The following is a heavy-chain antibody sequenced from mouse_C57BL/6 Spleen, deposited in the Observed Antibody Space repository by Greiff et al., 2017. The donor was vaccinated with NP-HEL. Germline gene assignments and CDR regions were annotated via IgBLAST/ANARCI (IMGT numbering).Heavy chain of an antibody. CDR3: ARGITTVVAPHY. CDR2: IDPSDSYT. Sequence: QVQLQQSGAELVKPGASVKLSCKASGYTFTSYWMQWVKQRPGQGLEWIGEIDPSDSYTNYNQKFKGKATLTVDTSSSTAYMQLSSLTSEDSAVYYCARGITTVVAPHYWGQGTTLTVSS. V-gene: IGHV1-50*01. D-gene: IGHD1-1*01. CDR1: GYTFTSYW. J-gene: IGHJ2*01.